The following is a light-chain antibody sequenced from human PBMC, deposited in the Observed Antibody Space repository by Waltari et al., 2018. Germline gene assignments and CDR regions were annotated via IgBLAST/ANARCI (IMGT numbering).Light chain of an antibody. J-gene: IGLJ2*01. V-gene: IGLV2-14*01. CDR2: EVS. CDR1: SSDVGGYNY. CDR3: SSYTSSSTLEV. Sequence: QSALTQPASVSGSPGQSITISCTGTSSDVGGYNYVSWYQQHPGKAPKLMIYEVSNRPSGVSNRFSGSKSGNTASLTTSGLQAEDEAAYYCSSYTSSSTLEVFGGGTKLTVL.